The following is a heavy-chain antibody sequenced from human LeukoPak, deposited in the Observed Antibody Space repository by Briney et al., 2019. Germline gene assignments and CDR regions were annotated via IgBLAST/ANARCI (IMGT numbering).Heavy chain of an antibody. CDR3: ARLVGTRLDY. CDR2: VYHGGIT. J-gene: IGHJ4*02. V-gene: IGHV4-38-2*01. CDR1: GYSIRSGYY. D-gene: IGHD2-2*01. Sequence: SETLSLTCAVSGYSIRSGYYWGWIRQPPGKGLEWIGSVYHGGITYYNPSLKSRVTISVDTSKNQFYMKLSSVTAADTAVYYCARLVGTRLDYWSQGTLVTASS.